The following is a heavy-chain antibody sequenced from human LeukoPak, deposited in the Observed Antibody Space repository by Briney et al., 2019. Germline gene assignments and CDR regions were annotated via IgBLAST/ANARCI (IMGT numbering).Heavy chain of an antibody. J-gene: IGHJ6*03. Sequence: GGSLRLSCAASGFTFSSYGMHWVRQAPGKGLEWVAFIRYDGSNKYYADSVKGRFTISRDNSKNTLYLQMNSLRAEDTAVYYCAKPLFKQLARSYMDVWGKGTTVTISS. V-gene: IGHV3-30*02. D-gene: IGHD6-13*01. CDR1: GFTFSSYG. CDR3: AKPLFKQLARSYMDV. CDR2: IRYDGSNK.